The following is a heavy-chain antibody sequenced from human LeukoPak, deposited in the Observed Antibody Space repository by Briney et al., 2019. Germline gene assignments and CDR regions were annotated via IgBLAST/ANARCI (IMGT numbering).Heavy chain of an antibody. D-gene: IGHD4-17*01. CDR1: GFTFSDYY. Sequence: WGSLRLSCAASGFTFSDYYMSWIRQAPGKGLEWVANIKHDGSDSFYVDSVKGRFTISRDNSENSLYLQMHSLRVEDTAMYFCARDRRPTIYGGLDSWGQGTVVTVSS. CDR3: ARDRRPTIYGGLDS. J-gene: IGHJ4*02. CDR2: IKHDGSDS. V-gene: IGHV3-7*01.